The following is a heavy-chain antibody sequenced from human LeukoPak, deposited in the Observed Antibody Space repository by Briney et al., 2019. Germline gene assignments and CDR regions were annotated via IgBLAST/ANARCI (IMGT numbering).Heavy chain of an antibody. V-gene: IGHV1-2*02. J-gene: IGHJ3*02. CDR2: INPNSGGT. CDR3: ARSAVVVVAATHQRDAFDI. Sequence: ASVKVSCKASGYTFTGYYMHWVRQAPGQGLEWMGWINPNSGGTNYAQKFQGRVTMTRDTSISTAYMELSRLRSDDTAVYYCARSAVVVVAATHQRDAFDIWGQGTMVTVSS. CDR1: GYTFTGYY. D-gene: IGHD2-15*01.